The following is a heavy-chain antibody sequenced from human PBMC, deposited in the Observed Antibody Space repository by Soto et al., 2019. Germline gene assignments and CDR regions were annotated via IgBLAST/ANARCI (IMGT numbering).Heavy chain of an antibody. CDR3: ARDRENYAIPFDY. D-gene: IGHD1-7*01. CDR1: KYAFTSYY. CDR2: INPSGGST. V-gene: IGHV1-46*03. J-gene: IGHJ4*02. Sequence: ASVKVSFKANKYAFTSYYIHSPRQAPGQGLEWMGIINPSGGSTSYAQKFQGRVTMTRDTSTSTVYMELSSLRSEDTAVYYCARDRENYAIPFDYWGQPTLVTVSS.